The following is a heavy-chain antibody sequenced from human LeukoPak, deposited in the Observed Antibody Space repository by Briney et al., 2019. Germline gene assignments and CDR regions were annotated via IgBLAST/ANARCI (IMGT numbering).Heavy chain of an antibody. D-gene: IGHD3-3*01. J-gene: IGHJ6*02. CDR3: ARAGDDFWSGWFRSLGYYGMDV. CDR2: INHSGST. CDR1: GGSISSGGSS. V-gene: IGHV4-30-2*01. Sequence: SQTLSLTCAVSGGSISSGGSSWSWIRQPPGTGLEWIGEINHSGSTNYNPSLKSRVTISVDTSKNQFSLKLSSVTAADTAVYYCARAGDDFWSGWFRSLGYYGMDVWGQGTTVTVSS.